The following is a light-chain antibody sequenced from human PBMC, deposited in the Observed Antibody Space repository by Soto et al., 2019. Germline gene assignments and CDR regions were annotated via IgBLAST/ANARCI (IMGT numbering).Light chain of an antibody. CDR2: EVS. CDR3: CSYAGTLYV. Sequence: QSVLTQPASVSGSPGQSITISCTGTSSDVGGYXXVSXYQLHPGKAPKLMVFEVSNRPSGVSYRFSGSKSGNTASLTISGLQAEDEADYYCCSYAGTLYVFGTGTKVTVL. V-gene: IGLV2-14*01. J-gene: IGLJ1*01. CDR1: SSDVGGYXX.